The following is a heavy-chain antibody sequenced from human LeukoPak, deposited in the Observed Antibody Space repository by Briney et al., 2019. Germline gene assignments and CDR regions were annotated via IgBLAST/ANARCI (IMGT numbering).Heavy chain of an antibody. J-gene: IGHJ4*02. Sequence: PGGSLRLSCAASEFTFSTFGMHWVRQAPGKGLEWVAFIRYDGSNKYYADSVKGRFTISRDNSKNTLYLQMNSLRAEDTAVYYCAKDTRGGYSYGYFDYCGQGTLVTVSS. CDR2: IRYDGSNK. V-gene: IGHV3-30*02. CDR3: AKDTRGGYSYGYFDY. CDR1: EFTFSTFG. D-gene: IGHD5-18*01.